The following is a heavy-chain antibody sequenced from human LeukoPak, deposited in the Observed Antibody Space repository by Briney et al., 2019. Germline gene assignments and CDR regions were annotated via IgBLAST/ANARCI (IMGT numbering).Heavy chain of an antibody. CDR2: IYYSGST. D-gene: IGHD6-6*01. Sequence: SETLSLTCTVSGGSVSSGSYYWSWIRHPPGKGLAWIGYIYYSGSTNYNPSLKSRVTISVDTSKNQFSLKLSSVTAADTAVYYCARDDEYSSSSIYGMDVWGQGTTVTVSS. V-gene: IGHV4-61*01. J-gene: IGHJ6*02. CDR3: ARDDEYSSSSIYGMDV. CDR1: GGSVSSGSYY.